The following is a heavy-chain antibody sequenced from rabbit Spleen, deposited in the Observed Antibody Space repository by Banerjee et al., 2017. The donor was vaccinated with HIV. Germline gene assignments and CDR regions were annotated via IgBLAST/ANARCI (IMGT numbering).Heavy chain of an antibody. CDR2: IYTGDVTST. Sequence: QEQLVESGGGLVQPEGSLTLTCTASGFSFSRSYYMCWVRQAPGKGLEWIACIYTGDVTSTAYASLVKGRFTVSNPSSTSVTLQMTSLTAAYTATYFCARDLDGVIGWHFRCWGPGPLVPVS. J-gene: IGHJ2*01. V-gene: IGHV1S45*01. CDR3: ARDLDGVIGWHFRC. CDR1: GFSFSRSYY. D-gene: IGHD1-1*01.